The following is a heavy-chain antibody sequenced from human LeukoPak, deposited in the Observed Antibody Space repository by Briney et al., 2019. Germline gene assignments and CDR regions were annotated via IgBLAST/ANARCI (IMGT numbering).Heavy chain of an antibody. CDR3: ARDGESGVRFSDY. CDR2: IIPILGIA. V-gene: IGHV1-69*04. Sequence: ASVKVSCKASGGTFSSYAISWVQQAPGQGLEWMGRIIPILGIANYAQKFQGRVTITADKSTSTAYMELSSLRSEDTAVYYCARDGESGVRFSDYWGQGTLVTVSS. CDR1: GGTFSSYA. J-gene: IGHJ4*02. D-gene: IGHD3-10*01.